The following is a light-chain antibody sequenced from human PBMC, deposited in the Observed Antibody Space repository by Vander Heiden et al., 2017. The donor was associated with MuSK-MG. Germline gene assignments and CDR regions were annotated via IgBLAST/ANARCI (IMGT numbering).Light chain of an antibody. V-gene: IGKV2-30*01. J-gene: IGKJ2*01. CDR2: QVS. CDR1: QSPVDSDGNTD. Sequence: VLPPSPLSLPVTLGQPASIPCRSSQSPVDSDGNTDLNWFQQRPGQSPRRIIYQVSNRDSGVPDRFSASGSGTDFTLNISRVEAEDVGVYYCRQHKHWPSTFGHGTKLEIK. CDR3: RQHKHWPST.